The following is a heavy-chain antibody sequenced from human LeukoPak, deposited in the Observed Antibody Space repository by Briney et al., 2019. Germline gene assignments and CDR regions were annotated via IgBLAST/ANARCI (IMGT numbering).Heavy chain of an antibody. D-gene: IGHD1-26*01. Sequence: GGSLRLSCAASGFTFNSYAMSWVRQAPGTGLEWVSAIGGSGDNTYYADSVRGRFTTSRDNSKNTLYLQMNSLRAEDTAVYYCAKVSGTYLKKDYWGQGTLVTVSS. CDR2: IGGSGDNT. CDR1: GFTFNSYA. J-gene: IGHJ4*02. CDR3: AKVSGTYLKKDY. V-gene: IGHV3-23*01.